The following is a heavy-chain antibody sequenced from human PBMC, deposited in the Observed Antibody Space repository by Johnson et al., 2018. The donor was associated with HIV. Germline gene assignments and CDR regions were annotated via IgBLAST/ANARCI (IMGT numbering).Heavy chain of an antibody. V-gene: IGHV3-7*01. CDR2: IKQDGSEK. CDR1: RFTFSSYW. CDR3: ARAPSYDREFLDAFDI. J-gene: IGHJ3*02. Sequence: VLLVESGGALVQPGGSLRLSCAASRFTFSSYWMNWVRQAPGKGLEWVANIKQDGSEKYYVDSVKGRFTISRDNAKNSLYLQMNSLRAEDTAVYYCARAPSYDREFLDAFDIWGQGTMVTVSS. D-gene: IGHD3-22*01.